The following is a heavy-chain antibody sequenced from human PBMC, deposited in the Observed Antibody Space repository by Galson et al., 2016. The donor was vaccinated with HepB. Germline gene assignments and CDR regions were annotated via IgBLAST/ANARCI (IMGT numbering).Heavy chain of an antibody. J-gene: IGHJ4*02. CDR1: GYIFTDYY. Sequence: SVKVSCKASGYIFTDYYLHWVRQAPGQGLEWLGWINPESGGPNYPQKFQGRVSMTKDTSITTAYMELSSLTSDDTAVYYCARGVEVAGTMTYWGQGTLVTVSS. CDR2: INPESGGP. D-gene: IGHD6-19*01. CDR3: ARGVEVAGTMTY. V-gene: IGHV1-2*02.